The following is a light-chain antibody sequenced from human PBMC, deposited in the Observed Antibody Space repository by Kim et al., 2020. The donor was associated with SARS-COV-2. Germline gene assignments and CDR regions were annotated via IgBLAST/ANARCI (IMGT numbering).Light chain of an antibody. Sequence: VTVSGIGSSNNIGEGEDGHWNQQLPGKTTKSLIYGNRNRPSGVPDRFSSSKSDTSASLAITGHQAEDEADYYCQSYDRSLSGSRVFGGGTKLTVL. CDR1: SNNIGEGED. V-gene: IGLV1-40*01. CDR3: QSYDRSLSGSRV. J-gene: IGLJ3*02. CDR2: GNR.